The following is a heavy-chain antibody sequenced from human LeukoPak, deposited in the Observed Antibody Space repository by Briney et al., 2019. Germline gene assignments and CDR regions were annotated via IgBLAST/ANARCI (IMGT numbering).Heavy chain of an antibody. J-gene: IGHJ3*02. CDR3: ARVPILRGGDKRRSDI. D-gene: IGHD2-21*02. Sequence: SETLSLTCTVSGGSISSSSYYWGWIRQPPGKGLEWIGSIYYSGSTYYNPSLKSRVTISVDTSKNQFSLKLSSVTAADTAVYYCARVPILRGGDKRRSDIWGQGTMVTVSS. CDR1: GGSISSSSYY. V-gene: IGHV4-39*07. CDR2: IYYSGST.